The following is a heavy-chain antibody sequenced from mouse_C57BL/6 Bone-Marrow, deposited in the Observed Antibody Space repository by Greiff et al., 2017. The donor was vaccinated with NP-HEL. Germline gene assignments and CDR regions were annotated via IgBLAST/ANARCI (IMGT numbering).Heavy chain of an antibody. J-gene: IGHJ1*03. Sequence: VQLQQPGAELVRPGSSVKLSCKASGYTFTSYWMHWVKQRPIQGLEWIGNIDPSDSETQYTQKFQDKATLTVDKSSSTAYMQLSSLTPEDSAVDYYSRGYYGTPDFWGTGTTVTVSS. CDR1: GYTFTSYW. CDR3: SRGYYGTPDF. V-gene: IGHV1-52*01. D-gene: IGHD1-1*01. CDR2: IDPSDSET.